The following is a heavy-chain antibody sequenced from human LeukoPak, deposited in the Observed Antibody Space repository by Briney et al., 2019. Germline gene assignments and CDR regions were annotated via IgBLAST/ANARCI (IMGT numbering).Heavy chain of an antibody. Sequence: SETLSLTCTVSGGSIGSYYWSWIRQPAGKGLEWIGRIYTSGSTNYNPSLKSRATMSVDTSKNQFSLKLSSVTAADTAVYYCAREGYYYDSSGYYYVAFDYWGQGTLVTVSS. CDR2: IYTSGST. J-gene: IGHJ4*02. D-gene: IGHD3-22*01. V-gene: IGHV4-4*07. CDR1: GGSIGSYY. CDR3: AREGYYYDSSGYYYVAFDY.